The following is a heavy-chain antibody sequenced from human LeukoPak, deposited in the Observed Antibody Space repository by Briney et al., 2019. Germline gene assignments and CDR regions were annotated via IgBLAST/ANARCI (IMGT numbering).Heavy chain of an antibody. CDR1: GYTFTSYG. V-gene: IGHV1-18*01. J-gene: IGHJ6*02. D-gene: IGHD3-3*01. CDR3: ARDTSDFSDYLDYYYGMDV. Sequence: ASVKVSCKASGYTFTSYGISWVRQAPGQGLEWMGWISAYNGNTSYAQKLQGRVTMTTDTSTSTAYMELRSLRSDDTAVYYCARDTSDFSDYLDYYYGMDVWGQGTTVTVSS. CDR2: ISAYNGNT.